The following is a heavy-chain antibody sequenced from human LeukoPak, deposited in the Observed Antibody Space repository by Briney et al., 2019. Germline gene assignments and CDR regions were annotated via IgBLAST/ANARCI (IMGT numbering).Heavy chain of an antibody. D-gene: IGHD4-11*01. CDR3: ARDLGSTVTTFDP. J-gene: IGHJ5*02. CDR2: INPSGGST. CDR1: GYTFTSYY. V-gene: IGHV1-46*01. Sequence: GASVKVSCKASGYTFTSYYMHWVRQAPGQGLEWMGIINPSGGSTSYAQKFQGRITLTRDTSTSTVYMELSSLRSEDTAVYYCARDLGSTVTTFDPWGQGTLVTVSS.